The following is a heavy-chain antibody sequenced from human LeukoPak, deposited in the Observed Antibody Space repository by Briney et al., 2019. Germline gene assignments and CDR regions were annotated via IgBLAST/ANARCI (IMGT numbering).Heavy chain of an antibody. D-gene: IGHD2-2*01. J-gene: IGHJ5*02. CDR2: IYYSGST. CDR1: GGSISSYY. V-gene: IGHV4-59*12. CDR3: ASEYCSSTSCYRYNWFDP. Sequence: SETLSLTCTVSGGSISSYYWSWIRQPPGKGLEWIGYIYYSGSTNYNPSLKSRVTISVDTSKNQFSLKLSSVTAADTAVYYCASEYCSSTSCYRYNWFDPWGQGTLVTVSS.